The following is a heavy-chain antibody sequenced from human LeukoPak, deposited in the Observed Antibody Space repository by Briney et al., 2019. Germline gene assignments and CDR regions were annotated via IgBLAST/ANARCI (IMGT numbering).Heavy chain of an antibody. J-gene: IGHJ4*02. CDR3: ATDYRGHDY. V-gene: IGHV3-30*02. Sequence: GGSLKLSCAASGFTFNGYGMHWVRQAPGKGLEWVAFIRYDGSNKYYADSVKGRFTISRDNSKSTLYLQMNSLRAEDTAVYYCATDYRGHDYWGQGTLVTVSS. CDR2: IRYDGSNK. CDR1: GFTFNGYG. D-gene: IGHD3-16*02.